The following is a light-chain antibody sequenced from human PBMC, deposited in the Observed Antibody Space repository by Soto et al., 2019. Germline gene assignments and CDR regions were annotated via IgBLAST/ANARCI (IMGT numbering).Light chain of an antibody. CDR3: QLSYMTPIT. CDR1: QSISNH. V-gene: IGKV1-39*01. Sequence: DIQMTKSTSSLSASVEDRVIITCRASQSISNHLNWYQQKPGKAPKVLIYAASNLQSGVPPRFSGSGSGTDFTLTISSLQPEDGATYSCQLSYMTPITFGQRTLRE. J-gene: IGKJ5*01. CDR2: AAS.